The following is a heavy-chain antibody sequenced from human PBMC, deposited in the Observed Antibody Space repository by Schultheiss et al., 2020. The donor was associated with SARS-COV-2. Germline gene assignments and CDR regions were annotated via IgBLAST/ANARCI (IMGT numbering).Heavy chain of an antibody. CDR3: ARDSYADKGWYFDL. V-gene: IGHV3-33*01. J-gene: IGHJ2*01. Sequence: GESLKISCAASGFTFSSYGMHWVRQAPGKGLEWVAVIWYDGSNKYYADSVKGRFTISRDSAKNSLYLQMNSLRAEDTAVYYCARDSYADKGWYFDLWGRGTLVTVSS. D-gene: IGHD4-17*01. CDR2: IWYDGSNK. CDR1: GFTFSSYG.